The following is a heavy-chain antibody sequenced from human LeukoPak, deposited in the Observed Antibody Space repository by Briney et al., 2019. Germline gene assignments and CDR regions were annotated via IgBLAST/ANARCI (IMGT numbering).Heavy chain of an antibody. Sequence: GGSLRLSCAASGVTISSYAMSWVRQAPGKGLEWVSAISGSGGSTYYADSVKGRFTISRDNSKNTLYLQMNSLRAEDTAVYYCAKGRYSSSWYDYWGQGTLVTVSS. CDR3: AKGRYSSSWYDY. V-gene: IGHV3-23*01. J-gene: IGHJ4*02. CDR1: GVTISSYA. CDR2: ISGSGGST. D-gene: IGHD6-13*01.